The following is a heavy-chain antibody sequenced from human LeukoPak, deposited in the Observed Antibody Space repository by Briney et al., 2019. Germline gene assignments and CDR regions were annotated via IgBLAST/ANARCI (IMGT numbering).Heavy chain of an antibody. V-gene: IGHV4-39*01. J-gene: IGHJ5*02. CDR1: GGSISSSSYY. D-gene: IGHD6-13*01. CDR2: IYYSGST. CDR3: ARHKSMSAAGTRYNWFDP. Sequence: SETLSLTCTVSGGSISSSSYYWGWIRQPPGKGLEWIGSIYYSGSTYYNPSLKSRVTISVDTSKNQFSLKLSSVTAADTAVYYCARHKSMSAAGTRYNWFDPWGQGTLVTVSS.